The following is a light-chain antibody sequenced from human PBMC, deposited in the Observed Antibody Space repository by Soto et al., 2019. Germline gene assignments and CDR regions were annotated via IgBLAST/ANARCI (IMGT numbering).Light chain of an antibody. CDR2: YNN. V-gene: IGLV1-44*01. CDR3: VAWDDRLNGYV. Sequence: QSVLTQPPSVSGTPGQRVTISCSGGNSSIEKTSVNWVQQLPGTAPKLLIYYNNRRPSGVPDRFSGSKSGTLASLAISGLQSEDEGDYYCVAWDDRLNGYVFGTGTKLTVL. CDR1: NSSIEKTS. J-gene: IGLJ1*01.